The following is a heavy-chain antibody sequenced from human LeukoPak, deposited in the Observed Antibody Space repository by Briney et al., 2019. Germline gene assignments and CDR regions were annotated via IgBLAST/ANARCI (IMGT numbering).Heavy chain of an antibody. V-gene: IGHV1-2*02. J-gene: IGHJ1*01. Sequence: ASVNVSCQASGYTFTGFCIHWVRPAPGQGLEWMGWLNLNSGGPNHQHHFQDRITMTRDTSNSSGYMELSRLRSDDTAVYYCARGLDNYSGSGSYYNGDPLFQHWGQGTLVSVSS. D-gene: IGHD3-10*01. CDR1: GYTFTGFC. CDR3: ARGLDNYSGSGSYYNGDPLFQH. CDR2: LNLNSGGP.